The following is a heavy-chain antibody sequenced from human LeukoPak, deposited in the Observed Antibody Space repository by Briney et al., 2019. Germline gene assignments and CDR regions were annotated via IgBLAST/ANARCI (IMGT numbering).Heavy chain of an antibody. CDR3: ARIPKYYYGGVWFDP. CDR2: INHSGST. Sequence: SETLSLTCAVYGGSFSGYYWSWIRQPPGKGLEWIGEINHSGSTNYNPSLKSRVTISVDTSKNQFSLKLSSVTAADTAVYYCARIPKYYYGGVWFDPWGQGTLVTVSS. V-gene: IGHV4-34*01. CDR1: GGSFSGYY. J-gene: IGHJ5*02. D-gene: IGHD3-10*01.